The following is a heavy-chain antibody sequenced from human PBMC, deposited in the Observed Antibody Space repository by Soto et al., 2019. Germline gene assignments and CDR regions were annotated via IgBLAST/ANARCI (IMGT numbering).Heavy chain of an antibody. CDR3: ARGGDPDIVVVAAATYGMDV. J-gene: IGHJ6*02. D-gene: IGHD2-15*01. Sequence: GASVKVSCKASGYTFTSYGISWVRQAPGQGLEWMGWISAYNGNTNYAQKLQGRVTMTTDTSTSTAYMELRSLRSDDTAVYYCARGGDPDIVVVAAATYGMDVWGQGTTVTVSS. CDR2: ISAYNGNT. CDR1: GYTFTSYG. V-gene: IGHV1-18*01.